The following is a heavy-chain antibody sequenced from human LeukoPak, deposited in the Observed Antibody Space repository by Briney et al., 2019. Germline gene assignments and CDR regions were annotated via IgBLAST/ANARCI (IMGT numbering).Heavy chain of an antibody. V-gene: IGHV3-30*02. CDR3: AKGGLGIAAAGAMVFQH. CDR1: GFMFSSYG. D-gene: IGHD6-13*01. J-gene: IGHJ1*01. Sequence: PGGSLRLSCAASGFMFSSYGMHWVRQAPGKGLEWVAFIRYDGSNKYYADSVKGRFTISRDNSKNTLYLQMNSLRAEDTAVYYCAKGGLGIAAAGAMVFQHWGQGTLVTVSS. CDR2: IRYDGSNK.